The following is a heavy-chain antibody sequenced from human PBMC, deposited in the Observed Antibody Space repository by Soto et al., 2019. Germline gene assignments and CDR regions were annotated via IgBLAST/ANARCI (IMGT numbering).Heavy chain of an antibody. CDR2: IDPSACDT. V-gene: IGHV5-10-1*01. CDR3: ARAGIAVAGTRDDY. Sequence: PVESLTISCKDSGDSFTSYCIIRVLQIPGKGLEWMGRIDPSACDTNSSPSFQGHVAISADKSISTAYLQWSSVKASDTAMYYCARAGIAVAGTRDDYWGRGTVVTVSS. D-gene: IGHD6-19*01. J-gene: IGHJ4*02. CDR1: GDSFTSYC.